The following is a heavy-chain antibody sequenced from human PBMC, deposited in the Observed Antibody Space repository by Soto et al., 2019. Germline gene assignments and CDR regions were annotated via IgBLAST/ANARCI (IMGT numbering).Heavy chain of an antibody. CDR2: IAGNGGIL. D-gene: IGHD6-19*01. CDR1: GFTFSNYV. Sequence: GWSLRLSCVAPGFTFSNYVMSWVRQAPGKGLECVAAIAGNGGILYYTDSVKGRFSISRDNSKNTLHLQMNSLRAEDTAVYYCARRQFFSFDSWGQGILVTVSS. J-gene: IGHJ4*02. CDR3: ARRQFFSFDS. V-gene: IGHV3-23*01.